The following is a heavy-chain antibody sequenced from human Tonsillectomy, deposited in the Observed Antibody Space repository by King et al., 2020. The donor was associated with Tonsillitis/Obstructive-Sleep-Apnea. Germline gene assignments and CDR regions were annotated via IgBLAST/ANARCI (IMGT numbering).Heavy chain of an antibody. V-gene: IGHV5-51*01. D-gene: IGHD3-3*01. CDR3: TREKYYDFWSGNYYYMDV. CDR2: IYPGDSDT. CDR1: GYGFTSYW. J-gene: IGHJ6*03. Sequence: QLVQSGAEVKKPGESLKISCKGSGYGFTSYWIGWVRQMPGKGLEWMGIIYPGDSDTRYSPSFQGQVTISADKSISTAYLQWSSLKASDTAMYYCTREKYYDFWSGNYYYMDVWGKGTTVTVSS.